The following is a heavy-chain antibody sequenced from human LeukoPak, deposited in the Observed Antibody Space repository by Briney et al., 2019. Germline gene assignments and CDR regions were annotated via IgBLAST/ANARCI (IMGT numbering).Heavy chain of an antibody. Sequence: PSETLSLTCTVSGGSISGHYWSWIRQPPGKGLEWIGYIYYSGGASYNPSLQSRVTISVDTSKNQFSLKLSSVTAADTAVYYCARHGEYYDILTGYYNPPYYFDYWGQGTLVTVSS. CDR2: IYYSGGA. D-gene: IGHD3-9*01. J-gene: IGHJ4*02. V-gene: IGHV4-59*08. CDR1: GGSISGHY. CDR3: ARHGEYYDILTGYYNPPYYFDY.